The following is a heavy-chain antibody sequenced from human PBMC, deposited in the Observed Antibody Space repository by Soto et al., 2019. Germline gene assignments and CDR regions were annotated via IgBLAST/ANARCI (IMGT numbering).Heavy chain of an antibody. CDR2: IYYSGST. D-gene: IGHD2-8*01. Sequence: PSETLSLTCTVSGGSISSYYWSWIRQPPGKGLEWIGYIYYSGSTNYNPSLKSRVTISVDTSKNQFSLKLSSVTAADTAVYYCARGEGYCTNGVCRSSEWGIYGMDVWGQGTTVTVSS. CDR3: ARGEGYCTNGVCRSSEWGIYGMDV. CDR1: GGSISSYY. J-gene: IGHJ6*02. V-gene: IGHV4-59*01.